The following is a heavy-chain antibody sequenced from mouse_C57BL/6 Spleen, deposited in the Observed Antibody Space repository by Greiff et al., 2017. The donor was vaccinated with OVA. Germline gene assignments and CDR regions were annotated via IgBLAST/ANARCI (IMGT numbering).Heavy chain of an antibody. CDR3: TTPHGGYCY. V-gene: IGHV1-15*01. D-gene: IGHD2-3*01. CDR1: GFTFTDYE. Sequence: VQLQQSGAELVRPGASVTLSCTASGFTFTDYEMHWVRQTPVHGLEWIGDIDPETGGTSYNHTFKGQFILTADKSSNTAYMELRSLTSEDSAGYCCTTPHGGYCYWGQGTTLTVSS. CDR2: IDPETGGT. J-gene: IGHJ2*01.